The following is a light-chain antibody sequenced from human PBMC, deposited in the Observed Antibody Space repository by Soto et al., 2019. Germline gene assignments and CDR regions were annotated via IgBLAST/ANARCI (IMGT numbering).Light chain of an antibody. CDR3: NSYTTISTWV. J-gene: IGLJ3*02. CDR2: EVY. Sequence: QSALTQPASVSGSPGQSITISCTGTSNDVGRYKFVSWYQQHPGKAPKLIIYEVYNRPSGVSDRFSGSKSGNTASLTISGLQTEDEADYYCNSYTTISTWVFGGGTKVTVL. CDR1: SNDVGRYKF. V-gene: IGLV2-14*01.